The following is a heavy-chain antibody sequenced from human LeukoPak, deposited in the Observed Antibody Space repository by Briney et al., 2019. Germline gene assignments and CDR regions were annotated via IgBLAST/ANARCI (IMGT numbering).Heavy chain of an antibody. V-gene: IGHV1-2*02. J-gene: IGHJ3*02. CDR3: AREYYDSSGRKHAFDI. D-gene: IGHD3-22*01. Sequence: ASVKVSCKASGYTLIGYYMHWVRQAPGQGLEWMGRIDPDSGGTSYAQKFQGRVTMTRDTSISTAYMELSRLRSDDTAVYYCAREYYDSSGRKHAFDIWGQGTMVTVSS. CDR1: GYTLIGYY. CDR2: IDPDSGGT.